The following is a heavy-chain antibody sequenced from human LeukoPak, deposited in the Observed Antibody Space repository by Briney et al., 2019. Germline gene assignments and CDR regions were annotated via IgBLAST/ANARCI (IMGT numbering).Heavy chain of an antibody. J-gene: IGHJ4*02. Sequence: GGSLTLSCAASGFTFSNHGMNWVRQAPGKGLEWVSGISPSADINYYADSVKGRITISRDNSKNMLYLEVISLTADDAAVYYCAKDDAWLRFGEWSQGTLVTVSS. CDR2: ISPSADIN. CDR1: GFTFSNHG. D-gene: IGHD3-10*01. CDR3: AKDDAWLRFGE. V-gene: IGHV3-23*01.